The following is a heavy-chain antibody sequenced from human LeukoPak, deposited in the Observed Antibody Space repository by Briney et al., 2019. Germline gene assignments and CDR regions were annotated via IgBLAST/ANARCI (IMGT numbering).Heavy chain of an antibody. J-gene: IGHJ4*02. CDR1: GYTFTSYA. Sequence: ASVKVSCKASGYTFTSYAMHWVRQAPGQRLEWMGWINAGNGNTKYSQKFQGRVTITRDTSASTAYMELSSLRSEDTAVYYCARAHGYSYGYVLDYWGQGTLVTVSS. V-gene: IGHV1-3*01. D-gene: IGHD5-18*01. CDR2: INAGNGNT. CDR3: ARAHGYSYGYVLDY.